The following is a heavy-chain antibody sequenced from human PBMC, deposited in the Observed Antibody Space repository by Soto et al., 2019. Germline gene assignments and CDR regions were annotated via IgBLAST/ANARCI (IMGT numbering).Heavy chain of an antibody. CDR2: IRSKAYGGTT. V-gene: IGHV3-49*03. D-gene: IGHD3-10*01. Sequence: GSLRHSCTASGFTFGDYAMSWFRQAPGKGLEWVGFIRSKAYGGTTEYAASVKGRFTISRDDSKSIAYLQMNSLKTEDTAVYYCTRDRFAASFCYYMDVWRRALTVTVSS. CDR3: TRDRFAASFCYYMDV. J-gene: IGHJ6*03. CDR1: GFTFGDYA.